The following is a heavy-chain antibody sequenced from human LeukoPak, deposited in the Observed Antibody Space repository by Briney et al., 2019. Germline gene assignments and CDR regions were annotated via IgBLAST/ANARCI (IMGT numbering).Heavy chain of an antibody. D-gene: IGHD1/OR15-1a*01. CDR2: INHSGST. CDR1: GGSFSGYY. CDR3: AREQQGRRAAFDY. J-gene: IGHJ4*02. V-gene: IGHV4-34*01. Sequence: SETLSLTCAVYGGSFSGYYWSWIRQPPGRGLEWIGEINHSGSTNYNPSLKSRVTISVDTSKNQFSLKLNSVTAADTAVYYCAREQQGRRAAFDYWGQGTPVTVSS.